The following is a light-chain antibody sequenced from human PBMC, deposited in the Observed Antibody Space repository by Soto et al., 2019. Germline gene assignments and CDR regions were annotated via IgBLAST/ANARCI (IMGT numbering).Light chain of an antibody. CDR1: QYISTW. CDR2: KAS. V-gene: IGKV1-5*03. Sequence: DIPMTQSPSTLSTSVGDRVTLTCRASQYISTWLAWYQQKPGRVPKLLIYKASNLESGVPSRFSGSGSGTEFTLTISSLQPDDFATYYCQQYNSYPYTFGQGTKLEIK. CDR3: QQYNSYPYT. J-gene: IGKJ2*01.